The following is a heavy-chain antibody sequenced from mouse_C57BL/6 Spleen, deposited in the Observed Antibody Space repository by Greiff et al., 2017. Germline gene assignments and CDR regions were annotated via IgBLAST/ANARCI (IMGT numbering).Heavy chain of an antibody. CDR1: GISITTGNYR. V-gene: IGHV3-5*01. Sequence: EVQVVESGPGLVKPSQTVFLTCTVTGISITTGNYRWSWIRQFPGNKLEWIGYIYYSGTITYNPSLTSRTTITRDTPKNQFFLEMNSLTAEDTATYYCSRDPGIYYDYDASIGYAMDYWGQGTSVTVSS. D-gene: IGHD2-4*01. CDR3: SRDPGIYYDYDASIGYAMDY. CDR2: IYYSGTI. J-gene: IGHJ4*01.